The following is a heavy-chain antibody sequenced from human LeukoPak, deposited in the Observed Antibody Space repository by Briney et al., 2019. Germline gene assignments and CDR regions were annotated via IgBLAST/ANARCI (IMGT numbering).Heavy chain of an antibody. Sequence: SETLSLTCAVYGGSFSHYYWSWIRQPAGKGLEWIGRIYTSGSTNYNPSLKSRVTMSVDTSKNQFSLKLSSVTAADTAVYYCARDPNYYDSSGYPGPDDAFDIWGQGTMVTVSS. V-gene: IGHV4-4*07. CDR1: GGSFSHYY. CDR2: IYTSGST. CDR3: ARDPNYYDSSGYPGPDDAFDI. J-gene: IGHJ3*02. D-gene: IGHD3-22*01.